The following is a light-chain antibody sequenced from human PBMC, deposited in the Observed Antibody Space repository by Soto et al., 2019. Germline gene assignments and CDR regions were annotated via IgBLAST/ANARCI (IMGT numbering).Light chain of an antibody. CDR3: QKYNSARWT. Sequence: DIQMSQSPSSLSTSIGDRVTITCRASQGIGNYLAWYQQKTGKVPNLLIYAASTLQSWVPSRFSGSGSGTDFTLTISGLQPEDVATYYCQKYNSARWTFGQGTKVEIK. CDR1: QGIGNY. V-gene: IGKV1-27*01. CDR2: AAS. J-gene: IGKJ1*01.